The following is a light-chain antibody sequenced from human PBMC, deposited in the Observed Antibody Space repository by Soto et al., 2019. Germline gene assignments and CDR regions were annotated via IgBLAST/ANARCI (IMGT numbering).Light chain of an antibody. V-gene: IGKV3-15*01. CDR1: QSVSSS. CDR3: QQYNKWPLS. Sequence: EIVMTQSPATLSVSPGERATLSCWASQSVSSSLAWYQQKPGQAPRLLIYGASTRATGIPARFSGSGSGTVFTFYISCLQSEDLAVYFCQQYNKWPLSFGGGTKV. CDR2: GAS. J-gene: IGKJ4*01.